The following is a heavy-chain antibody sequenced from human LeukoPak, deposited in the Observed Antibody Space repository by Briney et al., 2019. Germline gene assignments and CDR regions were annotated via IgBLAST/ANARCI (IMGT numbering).Heavy chain of an antibody. CDR1: GFTFSNHG. D-gene: IGHD5-24*01. Sequence: QPGGSLRLSCAASGFTFSNHGMNWVRQAPGKGLVWVSRISDDGGHTFHADSVKGRFAMSRDNSKNTLYLQMNSLRAEDTGVYYCARVTGGYNLVDYWGQGTLVTVSS. CDR3: ARVTGGYNLVDY. J-gene: IGHJ4*02. V-gene: IGHV3-74*01. CDR2: ISDDGGHT.